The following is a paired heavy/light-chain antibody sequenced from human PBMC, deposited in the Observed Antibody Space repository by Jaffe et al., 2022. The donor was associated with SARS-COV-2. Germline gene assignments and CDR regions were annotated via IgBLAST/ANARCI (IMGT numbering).Heavy chain of an antibody. Sequence: EVQLVESGGGLVQPGRSLRLSCTASGFTFGDYAMSWFRQAPGKRLEWLGFIRNKNDGGTTEYAASVKGRFTLSRDDSKSITYLQMNSLKTEDTAVYYCTRDTRGDGYYWGQGTLVTVSS. CDR2: IRNKNDGGTT. V-gene: IGHV3-49*03. CDR1: GFTFGDYA. J-gene: IGHJ4*02. D-gene: IGHD3-10*01. CDR3: TRDTRGDGYY.
Light chain of an antibody. J-gene: IGKJ4*01. CDR2: AAS. CDR3: QQYYTYPLT. Sequence: DIQMTQSPSSLSASVGDRVTITCRASQGVNSYLAWFQQRPGKAPKSLIYAASSLQSGVPSKFSGSGSGTEFALTISNLQPEDFATYYCQQYYTYPLTFGGGTKVEI. CDR1: QGVNSY. V-gene: IGKV1-16*02.